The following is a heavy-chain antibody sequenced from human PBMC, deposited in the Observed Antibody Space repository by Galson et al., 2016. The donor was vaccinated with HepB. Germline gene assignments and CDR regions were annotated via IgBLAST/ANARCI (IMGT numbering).Heavy chain of an antibody. V-gene: IGHV3-23*01. D-gene: IGHD3-10*01. CDR1: GLSFSNFA. CDR2: ISGSGDST. Sequence: SLRLSCAASGLSFSNFAMSWVRQAPGKGLEWVSGISGSGDSTYYADSVKGRFTISRDNSNNTLYLQMNTLRAEDTAVYYCAKLRGRWYFDVWGRGTLVTVSS. CDR3: AKLRGRWYFDV. J-gene: IGHJ2*01.